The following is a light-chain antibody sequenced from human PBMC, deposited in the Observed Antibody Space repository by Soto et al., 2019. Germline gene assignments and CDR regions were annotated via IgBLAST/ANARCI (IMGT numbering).Light chain of an antibody. V-gene: IGKV1-33*01. CDR1: QDISNY. CDR2: DAS. Sequence: DIQMTQSPSSLSASVGDSVTITCQASQDISNYLNGYQQKPGKAAKLLIYDASNLETGVPSRFSGSGSGTHFTFTISSLQPDDIATYYCQQYDNLPITFGQGTRLEIK. J-gene: IGKJ5*01. CDR3: QQYDNLPIT.